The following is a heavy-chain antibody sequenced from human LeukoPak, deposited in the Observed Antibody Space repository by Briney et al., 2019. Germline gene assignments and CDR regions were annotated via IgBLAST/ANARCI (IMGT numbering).Heavy chain of an antibody. CDR3: ARRGYYDSGGSSPGHAFDI. V-gene: IGHV5-51*01. CDR2: IYPGDSDT. D-gene: IGHD3-22*01. J-gene: IGHJ3*02. CDR1: GYSFTSYW. Sequence: GEALKISCKGSGYSFTSYWIGLVRQMPGKGLEGVGSIYPGDSDTRYSPSLQGQVTTSADKSISTSYQQSSSLKASDTTMYYCARRGYYDSGGSSPGHAFDIWGQGTMVTVSS.